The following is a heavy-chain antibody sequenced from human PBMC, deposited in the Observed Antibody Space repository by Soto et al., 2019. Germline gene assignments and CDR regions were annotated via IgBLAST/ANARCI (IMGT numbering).Heavy chain of an antibody. Sequence: SETLSLTCTVSGGSISSYYWSWIRQPPGKGLEWIGYIYYSGSTNYNPSLKSRVTISVDTSKNQFSLKLSSVTAADTAVYYCARVRGGYDSWFDPWGQGTLVTVSS. V-gene: IGHV4-59*01. D-gene: IGHD5-12*01. CDR2: IYYSGST. CDR3: ARVRGGYDSWFDP. J-gene: IGHJ5*02. CDR1: GGSISSYY.